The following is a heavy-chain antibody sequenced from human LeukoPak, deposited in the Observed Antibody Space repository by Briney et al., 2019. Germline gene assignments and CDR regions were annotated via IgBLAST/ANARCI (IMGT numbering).Heavy chain of an antibody. CDR2: IYYSGST. D-gene: IGHD3-10*01. V-gene: IGHV4-59*08. Sequence: SETLSLTCNVSGGSISSYYWSWIRQPTGKGLDWIGYIYYSGSTNYNPSLKSRVTISVDTSKNQFSLKLSSVTAADTAVYYCARVERGGSGGFQHWGQGTLVTVSS. J-gene: IGHJ1*01. CDR3: ARVERGGSGGFQH. CDR1: GGSISSYY.